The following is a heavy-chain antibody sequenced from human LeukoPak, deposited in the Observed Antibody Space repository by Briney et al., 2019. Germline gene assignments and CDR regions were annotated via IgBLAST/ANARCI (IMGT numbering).Heavy chain of an antibody. CDR3: AEGSKTYYYDSSGYYFDY. Sequence: GGSLRLSCAASGFTFSSYAMSWVRQAPGKGLEWVSAISGSGGSTYYADSVKGRFTISRDNSKNTLYLQMNSLRAEDTAVYYCAEGSKTYYYDSSGYYFDYWGQGTLVTVSS. CDR2: ISGSGGST. CDR1: GFTFSSYA. J-gene: IGHJ4*02. D-gene: IGHD3-22*01. V-gene: IGHV3-23*01.